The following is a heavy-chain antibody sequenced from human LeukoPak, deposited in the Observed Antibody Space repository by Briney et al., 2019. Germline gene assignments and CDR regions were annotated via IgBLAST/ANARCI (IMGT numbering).Heavy chain of an antibody. V-gene: IGHV3-21*01. CDR3: AREDILTGYEDY. Sequence: GGSLRLSCAASGFTFSSYSMNWVRQAPGKGLEWVSSISSSSSYIYYADSVKGRFTISRDNAKNSLYLRMNSLRAEDTAVYYCAREDILTGYEDYWGQGTLVTVSS. D-gene: IGHD3-9*01. CDR1: GFTFSSYS. CDR2: ISSSSSYI. J-gene: IGHJ4*02.